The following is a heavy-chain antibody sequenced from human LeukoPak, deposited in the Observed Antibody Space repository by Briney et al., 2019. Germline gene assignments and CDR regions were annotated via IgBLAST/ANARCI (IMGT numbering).Heavy chain of an antibody. D-gene: IGHD3-3*01. Sequence: SETLSLTCAVFGGSFSSFSGSYWGWIRQPPGKGLEWIGEINQGGVTSYNPSLMSRVTISVDSSQNQFSLKVNSVTAADTAVYYCARRARYDLWRATAFYFDFWGQGALVTVSS. CDR2: INQGGVT. CDR3: ARRARYDLWRATAFYFDF. CDR1: GGSFSSFSGSY. J-gene: IGHJ4*02. V-gene: IGHV4-34*01.